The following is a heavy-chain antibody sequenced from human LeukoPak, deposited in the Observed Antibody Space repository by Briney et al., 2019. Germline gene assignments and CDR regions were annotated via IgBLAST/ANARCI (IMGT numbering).Heavy chain of an antibody. CDR2: ISGSGGST. CDR1: GFTFSSYG. V-gene: IGHV3-23*01. Sequence: GGSLRLSCAASGFTFSSYGMSWVRQAPGKGLEWVSAISGSGGSTYYADSVKGRFTISRDNSKNTLYLQMNSLRAEDTAVYYCAKSLGNYYGSGSPFDYWGQGTLVTVSS. J-gene: IGHJ4*02. CDR3: AKSLGNYYGSGSPFDY. D-gene: IGHD3-10*01.